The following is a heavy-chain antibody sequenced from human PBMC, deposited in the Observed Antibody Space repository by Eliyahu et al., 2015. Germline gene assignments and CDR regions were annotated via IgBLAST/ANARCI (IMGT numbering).Heavy chain of an antibody. Sequence: EVQLVQSGAEVKKPGESXXISCKXXXYSFTSYXIGWVRXMPGKGLXGMGIIXPGDSDTRYSPSFQGQVTISADKSISTAYLQWSSLKASDTAMYYCARQGDSSGYHAFDIWGQGTMVTVSS. CDR1: XYSFTSYX. CDR2: IXPGDSDT. CDR3: ARQGDSSGYHAFDI. V-gene: IGHV5-51*01. D-gene: IGHD3-22*01. J-gene: IGHJ3*02.